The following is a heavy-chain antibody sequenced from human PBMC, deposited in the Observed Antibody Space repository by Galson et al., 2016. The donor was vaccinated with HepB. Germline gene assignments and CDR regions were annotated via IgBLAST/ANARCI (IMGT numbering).Heavy chain of an antibody. D-gene: IGHD3-9*01. CDR1: GYTFTNYG. V-gene: IGHV1-18*04. Sequence: SVKVSCKASGYTFTNYGVSWVRQAPGQGLEWMGRINAYSDKTQYAQKIQGRVTMTTDTSTSTAFMELRSLRSDDTAVYYCSRDRGDWLVDYWGQGTLVTVSS. CDR3: SRDRGDWLVDY. J-gene: IGHJ4*02. CDR2: INAYSDKT.